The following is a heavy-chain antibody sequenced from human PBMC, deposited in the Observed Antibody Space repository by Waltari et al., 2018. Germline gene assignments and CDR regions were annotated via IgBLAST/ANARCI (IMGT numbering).Heavy chain of an antibody. V-gene: IGHV3-7*01. D-gene: IGHD3-3*01. Sequence: EVQLVESGGGLVQVGGSLRLSCVASGFSFSNKWMRWVSQAPGKGMEWLANINQDGSEKYSVDSVKGRFTISRDNAKNSLFLQMNSLRAEDTAVYYCAKYDFWTGYSFDCWGQGTLVTVSS. CDR3: AKYDFWTGYSFDC. CDR1: GFSFSNKW. CDR2: INQDGSEK. J-gene: IGHJ4*02.